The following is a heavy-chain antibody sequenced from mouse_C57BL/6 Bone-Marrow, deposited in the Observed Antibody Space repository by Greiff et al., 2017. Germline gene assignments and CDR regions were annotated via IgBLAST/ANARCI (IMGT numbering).Heavy chain of an antibody. J-gene: IGHJ1*03. CDR3: ARPLDGYYDWYFDV. Sequence: EVQGVESGGDLVKPGGSLKLSCAASGFTFSSYGMSWVRQTPDKRLEWVATISSGGSYTYYPDSVKGRFTISRDNAKNTLYLQMSSLKSEDTAMYYCARPLDGYYDWYFDVWGTGTTVTVSS. CDR2: ISSGGSYT. V-gene: IGHV5-6*01. CDR1: GFTFSSYG. D-gene: IGHD2-3*01.